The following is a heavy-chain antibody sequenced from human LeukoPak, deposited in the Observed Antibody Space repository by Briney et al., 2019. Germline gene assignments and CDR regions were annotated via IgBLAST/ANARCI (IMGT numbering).Heavy chain of an antibody. CDR3: AKSPLDTSMTIYFDY. Sequence: GGSLRLSCAASGFTFSIYAMSWVRQAPGKGLEWVSALTDSGGNTYYAGSVKGRFTISRDNSKNTLYLQMNSLRAEDTAIYYCAKSPLDTSMTIYFDYWGQGTLVSVSS. J-gene: IGHJ4*02. D-gene: IGHD3-22*01. CDR1: GFTFSIYA. CDR2: LTDSGGNT. V-gene: IGHV3-23*01.